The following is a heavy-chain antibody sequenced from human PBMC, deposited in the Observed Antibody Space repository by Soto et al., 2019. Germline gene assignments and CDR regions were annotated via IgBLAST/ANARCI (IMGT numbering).Heavy chain of an antibody. CDR1: GGSFSGYY. Sequence: SETLSLTCAVYGGSFSGYYWSWIRQPPGKGLEWIGEINHSGSTNYNPSLKSRVTISVDTSKNQFSLKLGSVTAADTAVYYCARVEIVATISFDYWGQGTLVTVSS. D-gene: IGHD5-12*01. V-gene: IGHV4-34*01. CDR3: ARVEIVATISFDY. CDR2: INHSGST. J-gene: IGHJ4*02.